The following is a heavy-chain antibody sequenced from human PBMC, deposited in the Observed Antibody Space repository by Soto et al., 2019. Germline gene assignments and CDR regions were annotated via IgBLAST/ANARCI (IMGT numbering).Heavy chain of an antibody. V-gene: IGHV1-24*01. CDR3: ASSPRKTMVRGVYFDY. CDR2: FDPEDGET. J-gene: IGHJ4*02. D-gene: IGHD3-10*01. CDR1: GYTLTELS. Sequence: ASVKVSCKVSGYTLTELSMHWVRQAPGKGLEWMGGFDPEDGETIYAQKFQGRVTMTEDTSTDTAYMELSSLRSEDTAVYYCASSPRKTMVRGVYFDYWGQGTLVTVS.